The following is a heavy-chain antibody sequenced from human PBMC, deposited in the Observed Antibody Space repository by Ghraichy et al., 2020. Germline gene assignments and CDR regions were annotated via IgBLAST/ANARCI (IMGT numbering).Heavy chain of an antibody. CDR2: MTSDENTI. CDR1: GFSFRTHS. V-gene: IGHV3-48*01. CDR3: VISVEAAFHN. D-gene: IGHD2-15*01. J-gene: IGHJ4*02. Sequence: GGSLRLSCAASGFSFRTHSMNWVRQAPGKGLEWIAYMTSDENTIYYADSVKGRFTISRDNVKYSLYLHMNSLRGEDTATYFCVISVEAAFHNWGQGALVTVSS.